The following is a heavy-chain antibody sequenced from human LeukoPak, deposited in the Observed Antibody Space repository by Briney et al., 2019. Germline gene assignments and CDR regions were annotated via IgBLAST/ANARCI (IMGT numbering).Heavy chain of an antibody. D-gene: IGHD6-13*01. Sequence: PGRSLRLSCAASGFTFDDYAMHWVRQAPGKGLEWVSGISWNSGSIGYADSVKGRFTISRDNAKNSLYLQMNSLRAEDTALYYCAKVSLGAADLWGQGTLVTVSS. V-gene: IGHV3-9*01. CDR1: GFTFDDYA. CDR3: AKVSLGAADL. J-gene: IGHJ4*02. CDR2: ISWNSGSI.